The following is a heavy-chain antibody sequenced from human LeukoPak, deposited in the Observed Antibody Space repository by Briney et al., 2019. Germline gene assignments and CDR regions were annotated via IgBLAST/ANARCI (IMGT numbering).Heavy chain of an antibody. Sequence: GASVKVSCKVSGDTFNTHAVSWVRQAPGQGPEWMGGVTPIFGTANYAQKFQGRVTITADESTNTAYMELNSLRAEDTAVYYCARGGGGSYLFFDYWGQGTLVTVSS. D-gene: IGHD1-26*01. J-gene: IGHJ4*02. CDR2: VTPIFGTA. CDR1: GDTFNTHA. V-gene: IGHV1-69*13. CDR3: ARGGGGSYLFFDY.